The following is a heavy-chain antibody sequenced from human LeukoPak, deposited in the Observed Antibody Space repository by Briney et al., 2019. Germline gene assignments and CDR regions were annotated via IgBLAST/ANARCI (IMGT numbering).Heavy chain of an antibody. CDR2: IRYDGSNK. J-gene: IGHJ4*02. D-gene: IGHD1/OR15-1a*01. CDR1: GFTFSSYG. Sequence: GGSLRLSCAASGFTFSSYGMHWVRQAPGKGLEWVAFIRYDGSNKYYADSVKGRFTISRDNAKNSLYLQMNSLRAEDTAVYYCARDGGGTTTRPLGYWGQGTLVTVSS. V-gene: IGHV3-30*02. CDR3: ARDGGGTTTRPLGY.